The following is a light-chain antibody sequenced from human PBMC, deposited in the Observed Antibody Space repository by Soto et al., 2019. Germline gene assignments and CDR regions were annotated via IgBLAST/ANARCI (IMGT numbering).Light chain of an antibody. V-gene: IGKV1-5*03. CDR1: QSIHTW. J-gene: IGKJ2*01. CDR3: HQYNAHPYT. Sequence: DFQMTQSPSTLSASVGDRVTITCRASQSIHTWLAWYQQKPGRTPKLLIYRTSTLESGVPSRFSGSGSGTEFTLTINNLQPDDFGSYYCHQYNAHPYTFGQGT. CDR2: RTS.